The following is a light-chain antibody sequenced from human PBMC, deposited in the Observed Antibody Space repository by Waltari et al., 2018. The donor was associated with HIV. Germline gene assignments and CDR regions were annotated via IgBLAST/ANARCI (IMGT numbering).Light chain of an antibody. Sequence: QSALTQPPSVSGSLGQSVTISCTGTSSEIGAYNRLSWYQQSPGTAPKLRLYEVTHRPAGVPVRFSGSKSGNTASLTISGLQADDEADYYCSSYTTSSTWVFGGGTKLTVL. CDR1: SSEIGAYNR. J-gene: IGLJ3*02. CDR3: SSYTTSSTWV. CDR2: EVT. V-gene: IGLV2-18*02.